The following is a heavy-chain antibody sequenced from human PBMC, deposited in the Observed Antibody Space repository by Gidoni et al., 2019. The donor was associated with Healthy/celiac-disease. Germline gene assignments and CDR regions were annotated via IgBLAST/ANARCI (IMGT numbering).Heavy chain of an antibody. V-gene: IGHV3-30*04. Sequence: QVQLVESGGGVVQPGRSLRLSCAASGFTFSSYAMHWVRQAPGKGLEWVAVISYYGSNKYYADSVKGRFTISRDNSKNMLYLQMNSLRAEDTAVYYCARDADFYCSSTSCYAGYFDYWGQGTLVTVSS. CDR3: ARDADFYCSSTSCYAGYFDY. J-gene: IGHJ4*02. D-gene: IGHD2-2*01. CDR1: GFTFSSYA. CDR2: ISYYGSNK.